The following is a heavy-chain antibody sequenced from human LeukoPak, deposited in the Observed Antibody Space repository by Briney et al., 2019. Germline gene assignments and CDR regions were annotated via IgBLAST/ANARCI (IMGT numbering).Heavy chain of an antibody. CDR1: GYTFTNYD. D-gene: IGHD3-10*01. CDR3: ARGILWFGDDV. CDR2: MNPNSGNT. J-gene: IGHJ6*04. V-gene: IGHV1-8*01. Sequence: ASVKLSCKASGYTFTNYDINWVRQGTGQGLEWMGWMNPNSGNTGYAQKFQGRVTMTRNTSISTAYMELSSLRSEDTAVYYCARGILWFGDDVWGKGTTVSISS.